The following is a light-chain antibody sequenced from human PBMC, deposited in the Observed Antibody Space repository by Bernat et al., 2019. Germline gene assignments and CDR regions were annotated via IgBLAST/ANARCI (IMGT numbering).Light chain of an antibody. CDR3: QIRSNWPLLFT. V-gene: IGKV3-11*01. CDR1: QSVGGY. J-gene: IGKJ3*01. CDR2: EVS. Sequence: DIVLTQSPATLSLSPGERATLSCRASQSVGGYVAWYQHRRGQAPRLLIYEVSNRASGGPARFSGSGSGTDFTLAISSLEPEDFATYYCQIRSNWPLLFTFGPGTKVDL.